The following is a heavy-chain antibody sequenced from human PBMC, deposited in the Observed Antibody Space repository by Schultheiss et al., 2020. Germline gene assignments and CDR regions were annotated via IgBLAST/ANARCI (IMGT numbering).Heavy chain of an antibody. D-gene: IGHD3-22*01. CDR3: TTVGNYYDSSGYVPFDY. V-gene: IGHV3-66*01. CDR1: GFTFSDYY. CDR2: LYSDGST. J-gene: IGHJ4*02. Sequence: GGSLRLSCAASGFTFSDYYMSWIRQAPGKGLEWLSALYSDGSTHYPDSVKGRFTISRDNAKNTLYLQMNSLKTEDTAVYYCTTVGNYYDSSGYVPFDYWGQGTLVNVSS.